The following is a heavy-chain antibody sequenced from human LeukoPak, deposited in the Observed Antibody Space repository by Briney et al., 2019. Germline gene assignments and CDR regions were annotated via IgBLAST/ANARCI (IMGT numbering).Heavy chain of an antibody. CDR1: GYTFSGYY. CDR3: AREVPYDSSVYYQPLDY. Sequence: GASVKVSCKASGYTFSGYYMHWVRQAPGQGLEWMGWINPNSGGTNYAQKFQGRVTMTRDTSISTAYMELSRLRSDDTAVYYCAREVPYDSSVYYQPLDYWGQGTLVTVSS. CDR2: INPNSGGT. J-gene: IGHJ4*02. D-gene: IGHD3-22*01. V-gene: IGHV1-2*02.